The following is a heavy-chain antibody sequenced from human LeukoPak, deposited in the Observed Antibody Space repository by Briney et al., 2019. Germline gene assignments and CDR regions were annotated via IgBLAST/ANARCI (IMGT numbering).Heavy chain of an antibody. V-gene: IGHV3-33*01. CDR3: ARDFLGEELGATDY. D-gene: IGHD1-26*01. J-gene: IGHJ4*02. CDR1: GFTFRNYG. CDR2: IWYDGSYN. Sequence: RSGGSLRLSCAASGFTFRNYGMHWVRQAPGKGLEWVAVIWYDGSYNYYADSVKGRFTISRDNSKNTPYLQMNTLRVEDTAVYYCARDFLGEELGATDYWGQGTLVTVSS.